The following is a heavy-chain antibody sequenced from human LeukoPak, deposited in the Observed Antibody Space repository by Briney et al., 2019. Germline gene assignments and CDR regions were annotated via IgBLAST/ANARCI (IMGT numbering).Heavy chain of an antibody. V-gene: IGHV4-39*07. CDR2: IYYSGST. CDR3: AHDYGDYVTRYFDY. J-gene: IGHJ4*02. Sequence: PSETLSLTCTVSGGSISSSSYYWGWIRQPPGKGLEWIGSIYYSGSTYYNPSLKSRVTISVDTSKNQFSLKLSSVTAADTAVYYCAHDYGDYVTRYFDYWGQGTLVTVSS. CDR1: GGSISSSSYY. D-gene: IGHD4-17*01.